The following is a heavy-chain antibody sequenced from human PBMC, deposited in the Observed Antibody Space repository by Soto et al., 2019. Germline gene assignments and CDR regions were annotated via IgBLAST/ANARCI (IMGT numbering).Heavy chain of an antibody. Sequence: GGSLRLSCAASGFTFSSYSMNWDRQAPGKGLEWVSYISSSSSTIYYADSVKGRFTISRDNAKNSLYLQMNSLRDEDTAVYYCARDYYDSSGYPDTADYWGQGTLVTVSS. J-gene: IGHJ4*02. CDR2: ISSSSSTI. D-gene: IGHD3-22*01. CDR1: GFTFSSYS. V-gene: IGHV3-48*02. CDR3: ARDYYDSSGYPDTADY.